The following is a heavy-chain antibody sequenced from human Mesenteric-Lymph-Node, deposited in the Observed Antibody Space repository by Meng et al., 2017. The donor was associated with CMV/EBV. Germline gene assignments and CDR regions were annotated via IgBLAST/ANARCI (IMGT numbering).Heavy chain of an antibody. V-gene: IGHV1-18*01. CDR3: AADFYITIFGVVILILSGYYYGMDV. D-gene: IGHD3-3*01. CDR2: ISAYNGNT. CDR1: GYTFTSYG. Sequence: ASVKVSCKASGYTFTSYGISWVRQAPGQGLEWMGWISAYNGNTNYAQKLQGRVTMTTDTSTSTAYMELRSLRSDDTAVYYCAADFYITIFGVVILILSGYYYGMDVWGQGTTVTVSS. J-gene: IGHJ6*02.